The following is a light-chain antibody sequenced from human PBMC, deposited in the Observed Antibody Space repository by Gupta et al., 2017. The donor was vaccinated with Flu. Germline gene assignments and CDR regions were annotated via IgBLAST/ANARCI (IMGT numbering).Light chain of an antibody. J-gene: IGLJ1*01. Sequence: QRVTISCSGSSSYIGSNNVNWYQQVPGTAPKLLIYGNSQRPSGVPDRFSGSKSGTSASLAISGLQSEDEADYYCAAWDDSLNGHYVFGTGTKVTAL. CDR3: AAWDDSLNGHYV. V-gene: IGLV1-44*01. CDR1: SSYIGSNN. CDR2: GNS.